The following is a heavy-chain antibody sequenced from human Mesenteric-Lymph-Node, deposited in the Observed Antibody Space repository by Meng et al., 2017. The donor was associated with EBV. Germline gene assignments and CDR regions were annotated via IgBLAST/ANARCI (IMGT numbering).Heavy chain of an antibody. CDR2: IYYSGGT. D-gene: IGHD5-12*01. Sequence: QGQLQESGPGLVKPSQTLSLTCAVSGGSISSGGYYWSWIRQPPGKGLEWIGYIYYSGGTYYNPSLKSRVTISVDTSKNQFSLKLSSVTAADTAVYYCARGLEVATMSYWGQGTLVTVSS. CDR1: GGSISSGGYY. CDR3: ARGLEVATMSY. V-gene: IGHV4-30-4*01. J-gene: IGHJ4*02.